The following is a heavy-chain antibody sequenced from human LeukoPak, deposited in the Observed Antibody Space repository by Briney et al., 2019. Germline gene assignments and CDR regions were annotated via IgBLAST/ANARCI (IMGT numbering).Heavy chain of an antibody. J-gene: IGHJ4*02. Sequence: LETLSLTCTVSGGSISSYYWSWIRQPPGKGLEWIGYIYYSGSTNYNPSLKSRVTISVDTSKNQFSLKLSSVTAADTAVYYCVRAVAGKFDFWGQGTLVTVSS. CDR2: IYYSGST. D-gene: IGHD6-19*01. V-gene: IGHV4-59*08. CDR3: VRAVAGKFDF. CDR1: GGSISSYY.